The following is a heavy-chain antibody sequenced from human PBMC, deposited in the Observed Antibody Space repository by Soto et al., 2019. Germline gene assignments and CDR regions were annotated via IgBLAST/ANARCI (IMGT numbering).Heavy chain of an antibody. Sequence: EVQLLESGGGLVQPGGSLRLSCAASGFTFSSYVMNWVRQAPGKGLEWVAAISGSGGSTYYGDSVEGRFTVSRDNPKNTRYLQMNSLRAEDTAVYYCARGPRAPPPHDYGMDVWGQGTTVTVSS. CDR3: ARGPRAPPPHDYGMDV. J-gene: IGHJ6*02. CDR2: ISGSGGST. V-gene: IGHV3-23*01. CDR1: GFTFSSYV.